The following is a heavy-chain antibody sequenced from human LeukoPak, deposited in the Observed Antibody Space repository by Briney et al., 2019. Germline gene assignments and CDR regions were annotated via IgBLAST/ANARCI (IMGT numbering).Heavy chain of an antibody. D-gene: IGHD6-13*01. V-gene: IGHV1-2*02. Sequence: ASVKVCCKASGYTFTGYYMHWVRQAPGQELEWMGWINPNSGGTNYAQKFQGRVTMTRDTSISTAYMELSRLRSDDTAVYYCARGSSSWYGGIYYYYYMDVWGKGTTVTVSS. J-gene: IGHJ6*03. CDR2: INPNSGGT. CDR1: GYTFTGYY. CDR3: ARGSSSWYGGIYYYYYMDV.